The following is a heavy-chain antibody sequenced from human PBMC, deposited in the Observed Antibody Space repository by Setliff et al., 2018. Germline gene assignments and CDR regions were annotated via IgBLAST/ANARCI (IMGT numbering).Heavy chain of an antibody. CDR2: INPNSGGT. CDR3: ARSGWLREYYFDY. V-gene: IGHV1-2*04. CDR1: GYTFTGYY. J-gene: IGHJ4*02. Sequence: ASVKVSCKASGYTFTGYYMHWVRQAPGQGLEWMGWINPNSGGTNYAQKFQGWVTMTRGTSISTAYMELSRLRSDDTAVYYCARSGWLREYYFDYWGQGTRVTVSS. D-gene: IGHD5-12*01.